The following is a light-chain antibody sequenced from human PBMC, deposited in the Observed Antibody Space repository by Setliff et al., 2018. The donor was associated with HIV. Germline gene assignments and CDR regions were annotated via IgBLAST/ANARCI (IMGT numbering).Light chain of an antibody. CDR1: SSDVGTYNL. V-gene: IGLV2-23*02. J-gene: IGLJ1*01. CDR2: EVN. CDR3: CSYTGSATFYV. Sequence: QSALTQPASVSGSPGQSITISCTGTSSDVGTYNLVSWYQQDPVKAPRLMIYEVNKRPSGLSNRFSGSKSGNTASLTISGLQAEDEADYYCCSYTGSATFYVFGTGTKVTVL.